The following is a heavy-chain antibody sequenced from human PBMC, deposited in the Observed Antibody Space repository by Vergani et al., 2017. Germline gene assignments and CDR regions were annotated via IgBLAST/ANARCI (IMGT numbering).Heavy chain of an antibody. CDR2: IIPIFVTA. Sequence: QVQLVQSGAEVKKPGSSVKVSCKASGGTFSSYAISWVRQAPGQGLEWMGGIIPIFVTANYAQKFQGRVTITEDESTSTAYMELSSLRSEDTAVYYCASYPRTQYSSSSSFDYWGQGTLVTVSS. CDR3: ASYPRTQYSSSSSFDY. CDR1: GGTFSSYA. D-gene: IGHD6-6*01. V-gene: IGHV1-69*01. J-gene: IGHJ4*02.